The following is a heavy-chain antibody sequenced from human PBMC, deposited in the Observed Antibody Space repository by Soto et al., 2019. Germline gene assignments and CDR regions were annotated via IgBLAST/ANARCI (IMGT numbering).Heavy chain of an antibody. CDR2: IGESGTPT. D-gene: IGHD2-2*01. V-gene: IGHV3-23*01. Sequence: ALRLSCAASGFTFSSYAMRGVRQAPGKGLEWVSLIGESGTPTYYADSVKGRFTISRDNSGNTLFLEMYSLRAEDTAVYYCARYIPGVRYYGMDVWGQGTTVTVSS. J-gene: IGHJ6*02. CDR3: ARYIPGVRYYGMDV. CDR1: GFTFSSYA.